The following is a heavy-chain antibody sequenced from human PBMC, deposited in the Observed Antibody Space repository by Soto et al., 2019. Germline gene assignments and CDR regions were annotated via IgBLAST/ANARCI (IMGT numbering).Heavy chain of an antibody. V-gene: IGHV1-2*04. Sequence: ASVKVSCKASGYTFTGYYMHWVRQAPGQGLEWMGWINPNSGGTNYAQKFQGWVTMTRDTSISTAYMELSRLRSDDTAVYYCARSQEGRAKYYDLWSGYYGYGMAVWGQ. CDR3: ARSQEGRAKYYDLWSGYYGYGMAV. CDR1: GYTFTGYY. CDR2: INPNSGGT. J-gene: IGHJ6*02. D-gene: IGHD3-3*01.